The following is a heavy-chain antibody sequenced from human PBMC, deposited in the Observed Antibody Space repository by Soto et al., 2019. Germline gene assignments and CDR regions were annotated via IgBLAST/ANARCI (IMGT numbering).Heavy chain of an antibody. J-gene: IGHJ3*02. Sequence: GGSLRLSCAASGFTFSSYGMHWVRQAPGKGLEWVAVISYDGSNKYYADSVKGRFTISRDNSKNTLYLQMNSLRAEDTAVYYCAKDEVRRFLDDAFDIWGQGTMVTVSS. CDR2: ISYDGSNK. CDR3: AKDEVRRFLDDAFDI. CDR1: GFTFSSYG. D-gene: IGHD3-3*01. V-gene: IGHV3-30*18.